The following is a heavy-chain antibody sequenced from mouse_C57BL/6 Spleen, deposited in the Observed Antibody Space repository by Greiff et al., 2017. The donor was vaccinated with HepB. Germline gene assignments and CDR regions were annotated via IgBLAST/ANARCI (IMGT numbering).Heavy chain of an antibody. CDR3: ARGEGVYGNYYAMDY. CDR1: GYTFTSYW. CDR2: IYPGSGST. Sequence: QVQLQQPGAELVKPGASVKMSCKASGYTFTSYWITWVKQRPGQGLEWIGDIYPGSGSTNYNEKFKSKATLTVDTSSSTAYMQLSSLTSEDSAVYDCARGEGVYGNYYAMDYWGQGTSVTVSS. D-gene: IGHD2-1*01. V-gene: IGHV1-55*01. J-gene: IGHJ4*01.